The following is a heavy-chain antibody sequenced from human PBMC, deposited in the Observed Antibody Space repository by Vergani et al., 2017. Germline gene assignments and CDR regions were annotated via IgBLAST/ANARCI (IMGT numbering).Heavy chain of an antibody. V-gene: IGHV4-39*01. CDR1: GASIRSSNYY. CDR2: IYYSGST. J-gene: IGHJ5*02. CDR3: ARHSTVEWMVKLGWIDP. D-gene: IGHD6-19*01. Sequence: QLQLQESGPGLVKPSATLSLTCSVSGASIRSSNYYWGWIRQPPGKGLDWIASIYYSGSTYYNPSLKSRVTISVDTSKNQFSLKLSSVIDADTAVYVCARHSTVEWMVKLGWIDPWGQGILVTVSS.